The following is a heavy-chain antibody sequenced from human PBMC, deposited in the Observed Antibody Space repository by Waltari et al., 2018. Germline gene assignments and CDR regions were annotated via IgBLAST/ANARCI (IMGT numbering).Heavy chain of an antibody. V-gene: IGHV4-34*02. CDR3: ARVEGYPSGSPHFDY. Sequence: QVQLQQWGAGLLKPSETMSLTCAVYGGSFRRNSWSWIRQPPGTGMVWSGEIKHNVNTNYNPSLKSRVTISVDTSKNQFSVKLSSVTAADTSVYYCARVEGYPSGSPHFDYWGRGTLVTVSS. CDR2: IKHNVNT. D-gene: IGHD3-10*01. J-gene: IGHJ4*02. CDR1: GGSFRRNS.